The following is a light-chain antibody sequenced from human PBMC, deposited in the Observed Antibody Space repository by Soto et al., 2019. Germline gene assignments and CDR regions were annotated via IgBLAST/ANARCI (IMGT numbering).Light chain of an antibody. CDR3: TSWTTSTTMI. Sequence: QSVLTQPASVSGSPGQSITISCTGTSSDVGGYSYVSWYQHHPGKAPKLLIYDVSYRPSGVSKRFSGSKSGNTASLTISGLQAEDEADYYCTSWTTSTTMIFGGGTKLTVL. J-gene: IGLJ2*01. CDR1: SSDVGGYSY. V-gene: IGLV2-14*03. CDR2: DVS.